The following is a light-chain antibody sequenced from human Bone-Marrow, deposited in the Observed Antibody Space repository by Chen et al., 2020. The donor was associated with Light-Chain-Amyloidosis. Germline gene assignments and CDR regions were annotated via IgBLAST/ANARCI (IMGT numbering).Light chain of an antibody. CDR1: NIGSTS. J-gene: IGLJ3*02. Sequence: SYVLTQPSSVSVAPGQTATIACGGNNIGSTSVHWYQQTPGQAPLLVVYDDSDRPSGIPELLSGSNSGNTATLTISRVESGDEADYYCQVWDRSSERPVFGGGTKLTVL. CDR2: DDS. CDR3: QVWDRSSERPV. V-gene: IGLV3-21*02.